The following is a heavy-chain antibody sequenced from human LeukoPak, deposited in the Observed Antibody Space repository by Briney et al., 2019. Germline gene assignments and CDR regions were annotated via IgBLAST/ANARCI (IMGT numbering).Heavy chain of an antibody. D-gene: IGHD3-10*01. Sequence: KSSETLSLTCAVYGGSFSGYYWSWIRQPPGKGLEWIGEINHSGSTNYNPSLKSRVTISVDTSKNQFSLKLSSVTAADTAVYYCARRGRGVRQLWFDPWGQGTLVTVSS. CDR1: GGSFSGYY. J-gene: IGHJ5*02. CDR3: ARRGRGVRQLWFDP. CDR2: INHSGST. V-gene: IGHV4-34*01.